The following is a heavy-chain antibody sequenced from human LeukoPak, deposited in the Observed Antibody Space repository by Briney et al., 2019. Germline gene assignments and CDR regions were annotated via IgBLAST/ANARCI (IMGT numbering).Heavy chain of an antibody. J-gene: IGHJ4*02. CDR3: ARDLTVRGVISFDY. Sequence: PSGTLSLTCAVSGGSISSSNWWSWVRQPPGKGLEWIGEIYNSGSTNYNPSLKSRVTISVDKSKNQFSLKLSSVTAADTAVYYCARDLTVRGVISFDYWGQGTLVTVSS. CDR1: GGSISSSNW. D-gene: IGHD3-10*01. CDR2: IYNSGST. V-gene: IGHV4-4*02.